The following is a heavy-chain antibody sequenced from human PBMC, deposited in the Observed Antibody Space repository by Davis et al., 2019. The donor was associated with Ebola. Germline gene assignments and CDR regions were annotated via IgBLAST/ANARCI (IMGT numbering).Heavy chain of an antibody. J-gene: IGHJ4*02. D-gene: IGHD1-1*01. CDR3: AKDKGKYKYYFDY. CDR1: GFTFSSYA. V-gene: IGHV3-30-3*01. Sequence: GESLKISCAASGFTFSSYAMHWVRQAPGKGLEWVAVISYDGSNKYYADSVKGRFTISRDNSKNTLYLQMNSLRAEDTAVYYCAKDKGKYKYYFDYWGQGTLVTVSS. CDR2: ISYDGSNK.